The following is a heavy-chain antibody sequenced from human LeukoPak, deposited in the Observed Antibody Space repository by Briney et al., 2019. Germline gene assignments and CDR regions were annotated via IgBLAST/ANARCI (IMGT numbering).Heavy chain of an antibody. CDR2: LYMGGSP. V-gene: IGHV4-4*07. D-gene: IGHD6-19*01. CDR3: ARDGQDSGWYYDY. CDR1: GGSLRTYS. J-gene: IGHJ4*02. Sequence: PSETLSLTCSVSGGSLRTYSWSWIRQPAGKGLEWIGRLYMGGSPNYNPSLKSRITMSLDTSKNQVFLSLTSMTAADTAVYYCARDGQDSGWYYDYWGQGILVTVSS.